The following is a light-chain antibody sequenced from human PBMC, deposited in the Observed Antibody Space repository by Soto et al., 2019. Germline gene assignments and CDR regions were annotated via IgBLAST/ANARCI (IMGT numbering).Light chain of an antibody. CDR3: GTWDESLGAGV. J-gene: IGLJ2*01. CDR1: GSYIGRNY. V-gene: IGLV1-51*01. Sequence: QSVLTQPASLSATPGEKVTISCSGRGSYIGRNYVSWYRQFPGTAPQLLIYDDNKRHSGVPDRLSGSRYGTSASLAIAGLQPGDEADYYCGTWDESLGAGVFGGGTKLTVL. CDR2: DDN.